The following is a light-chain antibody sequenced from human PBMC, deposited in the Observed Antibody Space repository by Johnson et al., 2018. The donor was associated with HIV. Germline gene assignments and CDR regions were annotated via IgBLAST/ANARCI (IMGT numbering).Light chain of an antibody. CDR3: GTWDSSLSAYV. CDR2: ENN. Sequence: QSVLTQPPSVSAAPGQKVTISSSGSSSNIGKNYVSWYQQLPGTAPKLLIYENNKRPSGIPDRFSASKSGTSATLGITGLQTGDEADYYCGTWDSSLSAYVFGTGTKVTVL. CDR1: SSNIGKNY. V-gene: IGLV1-51*01. J-gene: IGLJ1*01.